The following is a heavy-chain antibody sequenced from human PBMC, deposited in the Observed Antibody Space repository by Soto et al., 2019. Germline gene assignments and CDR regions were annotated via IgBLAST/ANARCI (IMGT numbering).Heavy chain of an antibody. Sequence: QVQLVQSGAEVKKSGASVKVSCKASGYSFTSYYIHWVRQAPGQGLEWMGIINPIGGSTTYAQKFQGRVTMTRDTSTSTVYMELSSLSSEDTAVYYCARDRGDYWGRGTLVTVSS. CDR3: ARDRGDY. V-gene: IGHV1-46*01. D-gene: IGHD3-10*01. CDR2: INPIGGST. CDR1: GYSFTSYY. J-gene: IGHJ4*02.